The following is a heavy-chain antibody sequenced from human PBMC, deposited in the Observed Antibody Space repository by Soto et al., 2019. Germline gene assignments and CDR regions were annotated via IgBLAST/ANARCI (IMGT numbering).Heavy chain of an antibody. D-gene: IGHD6-19*01. CDR2: IYTSGST. V-gene: IGHV4-4*07. Sequence: SETLSLTCTVSGGSISSYHWSWIRQPAGKGLEWIGRIYTSGSTNYNPSLKSRVTMSVDTSKNQFSLKLSSVTAADTAVYYCAREKPEDGYSSGSFDYWGQGTLVTVSS. J-gene: IGHJ4*02. CDR3: AREKPEDGYSSGSFDY. CDR1: GGSISSYH.